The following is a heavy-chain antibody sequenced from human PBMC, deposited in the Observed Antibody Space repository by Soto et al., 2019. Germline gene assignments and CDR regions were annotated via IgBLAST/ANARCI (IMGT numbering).Heavy chain of an antibody. J-gene: IGHJ3*02. CDR3: TRTMTTAAVDI. Sequence: EAPLVESGGGVVKPGGSLKLSCAASGFTFSGSAMHWVRQASGKGLEGVGRIRSKANSYATAYAASVKGRFTISRDDAKNTAYLQMTRLKAEDTAFYDCTRTMTTAAVDIWGQWTMFTVSS. CDR2: IRSKANSYAT. CDR1: GFTFSGSA. V-gene: IGHV3-73*02.